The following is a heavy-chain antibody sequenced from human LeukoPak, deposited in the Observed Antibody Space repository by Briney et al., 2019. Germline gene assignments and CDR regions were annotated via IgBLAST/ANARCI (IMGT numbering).Heavy chain of an antibody. D-gene: IGHD3-22*01. J-gene: IGHJ4*02. V-gene: IGHV4-61*01. CDR3: ASQYYYDSSGQYSSVDY. Sequence: SETLSLTCTVSGGSVSSGSYYWSWIRQPPGKGLEWIGYIYYSGSTNYNPSLKSRVTISVDTSKNQFSLKLSSVTAADTAVYYCASQYYYDSSGQYSSVDYSGQGTLVTVSS. CDR2: IYYSGST. CDR1: GGSVSSGSYY.